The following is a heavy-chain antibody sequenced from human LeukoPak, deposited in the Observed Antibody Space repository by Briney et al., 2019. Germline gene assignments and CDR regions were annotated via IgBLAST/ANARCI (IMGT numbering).Heavy chain of an antibody. CDR3: ARGLTYYYGSGSSSFDY. CDR1: GGTFSSYA. CDR2: IIPISGTA. J-gene: IGHJ4*02. V-gene: IGHV1-69*13. Sequence: ASVKVSCKASGGTFSSYAISWVRQAPGQGLEWMGGIIPISGTANYAQKFQGRVTITADESTSTAYMELSSLRSEDTAVYYCARGLTYYYGSGSSSFDYWGQGTLVTVSS. D-gene: IGHD3-10*01.